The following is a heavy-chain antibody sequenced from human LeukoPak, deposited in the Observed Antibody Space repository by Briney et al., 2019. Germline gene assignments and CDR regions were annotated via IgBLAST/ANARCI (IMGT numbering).Heavy chain of an antibody. CDR3: ARVPTHGAFDI. CDR2: IYHSGST. CDR1: GYSISSGYY. J-gene: IGHJ3*02. V-gene: IGHV4-38-2*01. Sequence: SETLSLTCAVSGYSISSGYYWGWLRQPPGKGLEWIGSIYHSGSTYYNPSIKSRVTISVDTSKNQFSLKLSSVTAADTAVYYCARVPTHGAFDIWGQGTMVTVSS.